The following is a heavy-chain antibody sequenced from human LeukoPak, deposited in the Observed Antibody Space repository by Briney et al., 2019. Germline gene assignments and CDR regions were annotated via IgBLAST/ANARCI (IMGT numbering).Heavy chain of an antibody. J-gene: IGHJ4*02. V-gene: IGHV4-59*12. D-gene: IGHD6-19*01. CDR2: IYYSGST. Sequence: SETLSLTCTVSGGSISSYYWSWIRQPPGKGLEWIGYIYYSGSTNYNPSLKSRVTISVDTSKNQFSLKLSSVTAADTAVYYCARAYYSSGWYCYWGQGTLVTVSS. CDR3: ARAYYSSGWYCY. CDR1: GGSISSYY.